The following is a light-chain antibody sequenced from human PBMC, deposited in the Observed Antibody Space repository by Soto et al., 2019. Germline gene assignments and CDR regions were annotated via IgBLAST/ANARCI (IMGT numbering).Light chain of an antibody. CDR1: SSDVGGYNF. CDR3: SSYTSISTYV. V-gene: IGLV2-14*01. CDR2: DVT. J-gene: IGLJ1*01. Sequence: QSVLTQPASVSGSPGQSITISCTGTSSDVGGYNFVSWCQQHPDKAPKLMIYDVTNRPSGVSNRFSGSKSGNTASLTISGLQAEDEADYYCSSYTSISTYVFGTGTKLTVL.